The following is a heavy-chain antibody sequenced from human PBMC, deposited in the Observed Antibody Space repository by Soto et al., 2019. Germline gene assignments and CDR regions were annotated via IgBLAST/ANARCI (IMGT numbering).Heavy chain of an antibody. CDR2: IWYDGSNK. J-gene: IGHJ4*02. Sequence: QVQLVESGGGVVQPGRSLRLSCAASGFTFSSYGMHWVRQAPGKGLEWVAVIWYDGSNKYYADSVKGRFTISRDNSKNTRYLQMNILRAEDTAVYYCAREIPLYGYLPPIDYWGQGTLVTVSS. CDR3: AREIPLYGYLPPIDY. V-gene: IGHV3-33*01. CDR1: GFTFSSYG. D-gene: IGHD4-17*01.